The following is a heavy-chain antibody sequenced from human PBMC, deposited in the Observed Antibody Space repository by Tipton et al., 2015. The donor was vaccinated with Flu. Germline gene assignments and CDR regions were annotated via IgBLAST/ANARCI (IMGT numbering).Heavy chain of an antibody. D-gene: IGHD1-26*01. CDR3: ARDLPRGSGGFDY. J-gene: IGHJ4*02. Sequence: SLRLSCAASGFTFSSYWMSWVRQAPGKGLEWVSVIYSGGSTYYADSVKGRFTISRDNSKNTLYLQMDSLRAEDTAVYYCARDLPRGSGGFDYWGQGTLVTVSS. V-gene: IGHV3-53*01. CDR2: IYSGGST. CDR1: GFTFSSYW.